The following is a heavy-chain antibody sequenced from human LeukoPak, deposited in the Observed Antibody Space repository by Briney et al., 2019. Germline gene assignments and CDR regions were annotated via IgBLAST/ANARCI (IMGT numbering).Heavy chain of an antibody. J-gene: IGHJ4*02. CDR1: GFTFSSYA. Sequence: GGSLRLSCAASGFTFSSYAMHWVRQAPGKGLEWVAVISYDGSNKYYADSVKGRFTISRDNSKNTLYLQMNSLRAEDTAVYYCARGGLGSGSLDYWGQGTLVTVSS. D-gene: IGHD3-10*01. V-gene: IGHV3-30*04. CDR2: ISYDGSNK. CDR3: ARGGLGSGSLDY.